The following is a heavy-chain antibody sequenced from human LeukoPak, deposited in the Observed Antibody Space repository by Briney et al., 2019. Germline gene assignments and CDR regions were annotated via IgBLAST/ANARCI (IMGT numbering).Heavy chain of an antibody. Sequence: GGSLRLSCAASGFTFSSYAMHWVRQAPGKGLEWVAVISYDGSNKYYADSVKGRFTISRGNSKNTLYLQMNSLRAEDTAVYYCAKPLYSGSYPAAFDIWGQGTMVTVSS. CDR1: GFTFSSYA. D-gene: IGHD1-26*01. CDR2: ISYDGSNK. V-gene: IGHV3-30*04. CDR3: AKPLYSGSYPAAFDI. J-gene: IGHJ3*02.